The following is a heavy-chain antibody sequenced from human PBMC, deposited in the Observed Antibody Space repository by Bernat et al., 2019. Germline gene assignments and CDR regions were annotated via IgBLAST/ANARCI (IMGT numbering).Heavy chain of an antibody. D-gene: IGHD4-23*01. CDR2: IKQDGSEK. V-gene: IGHV3-7*01. CDR3: AKETTVVTLYDY. J-gene: IGHJ4*02. CDR1: GLSFSTYW. Sequence: EVQLVESGGGLVHPGGSLRLSCAASGLSFSTYWMSWFRHVPGKGLEWVANIKQDGSEKEYVDSVKGRFTISRDNAKNSLYLQMHCLRAEGTAVYCCAKETTVVTLYDYWSQGTLVTVSS.